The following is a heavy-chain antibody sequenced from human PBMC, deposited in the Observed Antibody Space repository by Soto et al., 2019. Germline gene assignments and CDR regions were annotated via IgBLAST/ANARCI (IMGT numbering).Heavy chain of an antibody. D-gene: IGHD7-27*01. J-gene: IGHJ1*01. CDR2: IIPILGIA. CDR3: ARGRDGKLGQH. CDR1: GGTFSSYT. V-gene: IGHV1-69*02. Sequence: QVQLVQSGAEVKKPGSSVKVSCKASGGTFSSYTISWVRQAPGQGLEWMGRIIPILGIANYAQKFQGRVTITADKSTSTDNIELSSLRSEDTAVYYCARGRDGKLGQHWGQGTLVTVSS.